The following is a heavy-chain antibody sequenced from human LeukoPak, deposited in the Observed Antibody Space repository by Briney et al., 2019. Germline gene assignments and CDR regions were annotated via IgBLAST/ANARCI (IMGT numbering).Heavy chain of an antibody. J-gene: IGHJ4*02. Sequence: GGSLRLSCAASGFTFSRHGMNWVRQAPGKGLGWVSGISGSGVITYYADSVKGRFTISRDNSKNTLDLQMNSLRAEDTAVYYCAKDDAWVRYQDWGQGTLVTVSS. D-gene: IGHD5-12*01. V-gene: IGHV3-23*01. CDR2: ISGSGVIT. CDR3: AKDDAWVRYQD. CDR1: GFTFSRHG.